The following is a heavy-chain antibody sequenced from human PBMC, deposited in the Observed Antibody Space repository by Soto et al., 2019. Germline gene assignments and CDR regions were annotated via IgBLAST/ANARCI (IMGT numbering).Heavy chain of an antibody. J-gene: IGHJ3*02. CDR3: VKRPPRWLLYPDAFDI. V-gene: IGHV3-23*01. D-gene: IGHD2-15*01. CDR1: RFTFSSYA. Sequence: GGSLRLSCAPSRFTFSSYAMSCVRQAPGQGLEWVTAYSGSGGTTNYADSIKRRFTISSDNSKNTLYLQMNRVRAADTAVYSCVKRPPRWLLYPDAFDIWGQGTTVSASS. CDR2: YSGSGGTT.